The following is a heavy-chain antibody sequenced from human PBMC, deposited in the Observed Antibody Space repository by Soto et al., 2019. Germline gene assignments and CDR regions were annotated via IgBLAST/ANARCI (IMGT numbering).Heavy chain of an antibody. J-gene: IGHJ6*02. Sequence: EVQLVESGGGLVKPGGSLSFSGAASEFTLSSYAMNWVRQAPGKGLEWVSSISSSSSYIYYADSVKGRFTISRDNAKNSLYLQMNSLRAEDTAVYYCARDVAPYGMDVWGQGTTVTFSS. CDR3: ARDVAPYGMDV. V-gene: IGHV3-21*01. CDR2: ISSSSSYI. CDR1: EFTLSSYA.